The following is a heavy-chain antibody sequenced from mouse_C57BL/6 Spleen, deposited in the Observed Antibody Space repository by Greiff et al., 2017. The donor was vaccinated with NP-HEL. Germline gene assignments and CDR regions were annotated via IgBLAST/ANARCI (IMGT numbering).Heavy chain of an antibody. Sequence: EVMLVESGGGLVKPGGSLKLSCAASGFTFSDYGMHWVRQAPEKGLEWVAYISSGSSTIYYADTVKGRFTISRDNAKNTLFLQMTSLRSEDTAMYYCARGDYGNYVGAMDYWGQGTSVTVSS. J-gene: IGHJ4*01. D-gene: IGHD2-1*01. CDR3: ARGDYGNYVGAMDY. V-gene: IGHV5-17*01. CDR1: GFTFSDYG. CDR2: ISSGSSTI.